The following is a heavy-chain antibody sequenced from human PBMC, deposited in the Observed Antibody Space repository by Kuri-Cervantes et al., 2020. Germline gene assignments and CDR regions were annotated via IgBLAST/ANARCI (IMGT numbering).Heavy chain of an antibody. V-gene: IGHV7-4-1*02. J-gene: IGHJ4*02. Sequence: GGSLRLSCKASGYTFTHYGINWVRQAPGQGLEWMGWINTHTGNPTYAQGFTGRFVFSLDTSVSTAYLQISSLKAEDTAVYYCARGLWFGELPFDYWGQGTLVTVSS. CDR1: GYTFTHYG. CDR3: ARGLWFGELPFDY. CDR2: INTHTGNP. D-gene: IGHD3-10*01.